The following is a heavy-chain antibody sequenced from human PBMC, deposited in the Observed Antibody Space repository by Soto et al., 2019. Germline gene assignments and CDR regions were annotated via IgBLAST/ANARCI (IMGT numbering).Heavy chain of an antibody. V-gene: IGHV4-59*12. D-gene: IGHD3-10*01. CDR3: ARDPLLSGNYAMDV. Sequence: SETLSLTCTASGVSIRSYYWTWIRQAPGRGFEWIGYIYFSGSTNYNPSLKSRVTISVDTSKNQFSLKVRSVTAADTAVYYCARDPLLSGNYAMDVWGQRTAVTVSS. CDR2: IYFSGST. CDR1: GVSIRSYY. J-gene: IGHJ6*02.